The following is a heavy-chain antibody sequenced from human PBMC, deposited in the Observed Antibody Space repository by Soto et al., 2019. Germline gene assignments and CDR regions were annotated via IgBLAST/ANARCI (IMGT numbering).Heavy chain of an antibody. Sequence: EVQLLESGGGLVQPGGSLRLSCAASGFTFSSYAMSWVRQAPGKGLEWVSAIIGSGGSTYYADSVKGRFTISRDNSKNTLYLQMNSLRAEDTAVYYCAKNPILLGFSYYYYGMDVWGQGTTVTVSS. D-gene: IGHD3-10*01. CDR2: IIGSGGST. CDR1: GFTFSSYA. V-gene: IGHV3-23*01. J-gene: IGHJ6*02. CDR3: AKNPILLGFSYYYYGMDV.